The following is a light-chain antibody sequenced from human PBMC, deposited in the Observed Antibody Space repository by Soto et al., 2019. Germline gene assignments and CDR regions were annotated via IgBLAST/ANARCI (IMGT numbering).Light chain of an antibody. V-gene: IGLV2-14*01. CDR2: EVN. Sequence: QSVLTQPASVSASPGQSITISCTGTSSDVGAYNYVSWYQQHPGKAPKLMIYEVNNQPSGVSNRFSGSKSGSTASLTISGLQAEDEADYYCSSYTSTSTLAYVFGTGTKVTVL. CDR3: SSYTSTSTLAYV. CDR1: SSDVGAYNY. J-gene: IGLJ1*01.